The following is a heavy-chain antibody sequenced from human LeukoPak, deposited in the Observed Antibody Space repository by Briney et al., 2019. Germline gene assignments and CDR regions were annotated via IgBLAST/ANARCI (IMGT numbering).Heavy chain of an antibody. Sequence: GGSLRLSCVAAGFTFRTNAMSWVRQAPGKGLEWVSTIGINGDTYYTDSVKGRFTISRDMSKNTLFLYMNSLRDDDTAVYYCAKDRSGEGSSTWYFDYWGQGTLATVSS. V-gene: IGHV3-23*01. CDR2: IGINGDT. CDR3: AKDRSGEGSSTWYFDY. J-gene: IGHJ4*02. CDR1: GFTFRTNA. D-gene: IGHD6-13*01.